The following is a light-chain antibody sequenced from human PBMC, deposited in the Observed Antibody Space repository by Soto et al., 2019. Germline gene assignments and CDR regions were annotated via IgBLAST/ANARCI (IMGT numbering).Light chain of an antibody. CDR1: SSDVGGYNY. V-gene: IGLV2-14*01. J-gene: IGLJ1*01. Sequence: QSALTQPASVSGSPGQSITISCTGTSSDVGGYNYVSWYQQHPGKAPKLMIYDASNRPSGVSNRFSGSKSGNTASLTISGLQAEDEADYYCSSYTSSTPDFGTGTKVTVL. CDR2: DAS. CDR3: SSYTSSTPD.